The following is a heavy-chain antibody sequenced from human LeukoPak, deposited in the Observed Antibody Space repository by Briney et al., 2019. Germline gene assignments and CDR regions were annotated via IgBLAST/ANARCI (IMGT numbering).Heavy chain of an antibody. CDR3: ARGNGSGAYLIDY. D-gene: IGHD3-10*01. CDR1: GFTFSSYA. J-gene: IGHJ4*02. CDR2: ISSDGGNT. Sequence: GRSLRLSCAASGFTFSSYAIHWVRQAPGKGLEWVALISSDGGNTKYVDSLKGRITSSRDNPKNTVYLQMNSLRTEDTAVYSCARGNGSGAYLIDYWGQGTLVSVSS. V-gene: IGHV3-30*04.